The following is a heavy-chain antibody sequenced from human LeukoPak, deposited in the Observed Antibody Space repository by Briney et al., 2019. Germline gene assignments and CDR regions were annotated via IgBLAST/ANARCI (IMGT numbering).Heavy chain of an antibody. Sequence: GGSLRLSCAASGFTFSSYWMSWVRQAPGKGLEWVANIKQDGSEKYYVDSVKGRFTISRDNAKNSLYLQMNSLRAEDTAVYYCARRSCDFWSGYGWWFDPWGQGTLVTVSS. J-gene: IGHJ5*02. CDR3: ARRSCDFWSGYGWWFDP. V-gene: IGHV3-7*01. CDR1: GFTFSSYW. CDR2: IKQDGSEK. D-gene: IGHD3-3*01.